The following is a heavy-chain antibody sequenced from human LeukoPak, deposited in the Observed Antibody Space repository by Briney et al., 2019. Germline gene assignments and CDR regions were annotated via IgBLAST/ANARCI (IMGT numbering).Heavy chain of an antibody. CDR3: APRGDIEHSYVYGKWFDP. V-gene: IGHV4-34*01. CDR2: INHSGSS. J-gene: IGHJ5*02. D-gene: IGHD5-18*01. CDR1: GGSFGAYY. Sequence: SETLSLTCAVYGGSFGAYYWTWIRQPPGKGLEWIGEINHSGSSNYNSSLRSRVTISVDTSYKQFSLRLSSVTAADTAVYYCAPRGDIEHSYVYGKWFDPWGQGTRVTVS.